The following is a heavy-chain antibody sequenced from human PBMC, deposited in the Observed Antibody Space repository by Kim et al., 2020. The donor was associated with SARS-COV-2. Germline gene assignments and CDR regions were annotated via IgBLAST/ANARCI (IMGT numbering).Heavy chain of an antibody. Sequence: SETLSLTCTVSGGSVSSGSYYWSWIRQPPGKGLEWIGYIYYSGSTNYNPSLKSRVTISVDTSKNQFSLKLSSVTAADTAVYYCARAPYDSSGYYCGYFDL. D-gene: IGHD3-22*01. V-gene: IGHV4-61*01. CDR2: IYYSGST. CDR1: GGSVSSGSYY. J-gene: IGHJ2*01. CDR3: ARAPYDSSGYYCGYFDL.